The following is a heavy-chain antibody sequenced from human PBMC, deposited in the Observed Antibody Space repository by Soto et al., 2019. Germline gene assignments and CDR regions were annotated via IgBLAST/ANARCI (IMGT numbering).Heavy chain of an antibody. CDR1: GFTVSSNY. V-gene: IGHV3-53*01. Sequence: LRLSCAASGFTVSSNYMSWVRQAPGKGLEWVSVIYSGGSTYYADSVKGRFTISRDNAKNSLFLQMNSLRVEDTAVYYCARDAGASYPDFWGQGTVVTVSS. J-gene: IGHJ4*02. CDR3: ARDAGASYPDF. D-gene: IGHD1-26*01. CDR2: IYSGGST.